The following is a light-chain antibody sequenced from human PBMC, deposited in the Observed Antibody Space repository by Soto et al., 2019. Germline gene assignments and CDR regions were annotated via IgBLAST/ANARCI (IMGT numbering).Light chain of an antibody. CDR3: QQYYSSPPT. CDR1: HMGLNSGGNKNY. V-gene: IGKV4-1*01. CDR2: WAS. Sequence: DIVLIQYPHSPAVSLGGGATIHCKSSHMGLNSGGNKNYLSWYQQRPGQHPKLLFYWASTRDTGVPDRFSGSGSGRHFTLTISSLQAEDVAVYFCQQYYSSPPTFGQGTKVDIK. J-gene: IGKJ1*01.